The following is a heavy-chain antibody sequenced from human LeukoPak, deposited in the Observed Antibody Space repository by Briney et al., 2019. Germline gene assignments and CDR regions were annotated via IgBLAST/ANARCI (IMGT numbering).Heavy chain of an antibody. V-gene: IGHV1-2*02. CDR2: INPNSGGT. CDR3: ARASGYYSYNWNDGALRHYYFDY. D-gene: IGHD1-1*01. CDR1: GYTVTGYY. J-gene: IGHJ4*02. Sequence: ASVKVSCKASGYTVTGYYMHWVRQAPGQGLEWMGWINPNSGGTNYAQKFQGRVTMTRDTSISTAYMELSSLRSEDTAVYYCARASGYYSYNWNDGALRHYYFDYWGQGTLVTVSS.